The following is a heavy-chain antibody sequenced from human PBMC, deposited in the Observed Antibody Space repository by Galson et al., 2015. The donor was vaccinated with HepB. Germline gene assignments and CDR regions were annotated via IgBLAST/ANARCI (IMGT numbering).Heavy chain of an antibody. CDR1: GYTFLTSA. D-gene: IGHD2/OR15-2a*01. CDR3: TTETNSSDIFDV. CDR2: VNAGNGNT. V-gene: IGHV1-3*01. J-gene: IGHJ3*01. Sequence: SVKVSCKASGYTFLTSAMHWVRQAPGQRLEWMGWVNAGNGNTKYSQNFQGRVSITRDTSASTAYMELSSLRSEDTAVYYCTTETNSSDIFDVWGQGTMVTVSS.